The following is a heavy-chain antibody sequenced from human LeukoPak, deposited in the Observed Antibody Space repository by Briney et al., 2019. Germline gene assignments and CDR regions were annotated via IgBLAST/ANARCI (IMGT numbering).Heavy chain of an antibody. CDR2: ININGGST. V-gene: IGHV3-64*01. J-gene: IGHJ4*02. CDR1: GFTLSNYA. Sequence: GGSLRLSCAASGFTLSNYAMHWVRQAPGEGLEYVSGININGGSTYNANSVKGRFTISRDNSKNTLYLQMGSLRAEDMAVYYCARGRGGYHDSWGQGSLVTVSS. CDR3: ARGRGGYHDS. D-gene: IGHD3-16*02.